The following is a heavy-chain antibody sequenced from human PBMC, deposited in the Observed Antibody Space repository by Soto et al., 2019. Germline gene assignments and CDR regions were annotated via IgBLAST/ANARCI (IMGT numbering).Heavy chain of an antibody. CDR2: INAGNGNT. V-gene: IGHV1-3*05. CDR3: ASSRIQLERYGVDV. J-gene: IGHJ6*02. CDR1: GYTFTSYA. Sequence: QVQLVQSGAEEKKPGASVKVSCKASGYTFTSYAIHWVRQAPGQRLEWMGWINAGNGNTKYSQKFQGRVTITRDTSASTAYMDLSSLRSEDTAVYYCASSRIQLERYGVDVWGHGTTVTASS. D-gene: IGHD1-1*01.